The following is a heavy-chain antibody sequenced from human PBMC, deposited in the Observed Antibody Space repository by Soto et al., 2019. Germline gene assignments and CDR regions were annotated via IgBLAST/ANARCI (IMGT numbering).Heavy chain of an antibody. CDR1: GFTFSSYA. Sequence: GGSLRLSCSASGFTFSSYAMHWVRQAPGKGPEYVSSISSNGCITYYANSVKGRFTMSRDNTKNTLYLQMSSLRAEDTAVYYGVKVYQYYYVSWSYYNDAFDIWGQGTMVTVSS. D-gene: IGHD3-10*01. CDR3: VKVYQYYYVSWSYYNDAFDI. V-gene: IGHV3-64D*09. J-gene: IGHJ3*02. CDR2: ISSNGCIT.